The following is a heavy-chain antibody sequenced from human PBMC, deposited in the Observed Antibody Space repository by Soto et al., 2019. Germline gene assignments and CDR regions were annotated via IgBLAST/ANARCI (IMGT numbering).Heavy chain of an antibody. J-gene: IGHJ4*02. CDR3: ATDRSGYYYDAPGY. Sequence: GASVKVPCKVSGYTLTELSMHWVRRAPGKGLEWMGGFDPEDGETIYAQKFQGRVTMTEDTSTDTAYMELSSLRSEDTAVYYCATDRSGYYYDAPGYWGQGTLDTVSS. V-gene: IGHV1-24*01. D-gene: IGHD3-22*01. CDR1: GYTLTELS. CDR2: FDPEDGET.